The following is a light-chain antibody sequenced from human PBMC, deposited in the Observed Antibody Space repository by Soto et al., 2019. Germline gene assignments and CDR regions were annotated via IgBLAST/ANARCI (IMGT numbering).Light chain of an antibody. Sequence: DIVMTQSPDSLAVSLGERATINCKSSQSVLYSSNNKNYLAWYQQKPGQPPKLLIYWASTRESGVPGRFSGSGSGTDFTLTISSLQAEDVAVYCCQQYYITPITFGQGTRLEIK. V-gene: IGKV4-1*01. CDR3: QQYYITPIT. CDR2: WAS. CDR1: QSVLYSSNNKNY. J-gene: IGKJ5*01.